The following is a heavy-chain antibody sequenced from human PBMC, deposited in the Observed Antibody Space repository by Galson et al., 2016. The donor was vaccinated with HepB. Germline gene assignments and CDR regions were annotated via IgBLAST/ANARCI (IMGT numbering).Heavy chain of an antibody. Sequence: KPTQTLTLTCTFSGFSLSTSGVGVGWIRQPPRKALEWLGIIYWDDDKRYSPSLKSRLPIPKDTSKNQVVLTMTNMDPVDTATYYCAHTGYTYGSGTFDLWGQGTMVTVSS. D-gene: IGHD5-18*01. CDR3: AHTGYTYGSGTFDL. V-gene: IGHV2-5*02. J-gene: IGHJ3*01. CDR1: GFSLSTSGVG. CDR2: IYWDDDK.